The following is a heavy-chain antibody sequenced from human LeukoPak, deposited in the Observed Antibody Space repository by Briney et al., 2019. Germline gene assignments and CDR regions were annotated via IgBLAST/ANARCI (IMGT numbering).Heavy chain of an antibody. D-gene: IGHD7-27*01. J-gene: IGHJ4*02. CDR3: ARGFRGDNFDY. CDR1: GGSFSGYY. V-gene: IGHV4-34*01. Sequence: LETLSLTCAVYGGSFSGYYWGWIRQPPGKGLEWIGSIYYSGSTYYNPPLKSRVTISVDTSKNQFSLKLRSVTAADTAVYYCARGFRGDNFDYWGQGTLVTVSS. CDR2: IYYSGST.